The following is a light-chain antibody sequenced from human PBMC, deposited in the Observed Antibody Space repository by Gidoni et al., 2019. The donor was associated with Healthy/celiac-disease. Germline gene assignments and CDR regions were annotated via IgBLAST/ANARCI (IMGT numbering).Light chain of an antibody. V-gene: IGLV2-14*01. J-gene: IGLJ1*01. CDR2: EVS. Sequence: QSALTQPASVSGSPGQPITISCTGTSSDVGGYNYVSWYQQHPGKAPNLMIYEVSNRPSGVSNRFSGSKSGNTASLTISGLQAEDEADYYCSSYTSSSTPYVFGTGTKVTVL. CDR1: SSDVGGYNY. CDR3: SSYTSSSTPYV.